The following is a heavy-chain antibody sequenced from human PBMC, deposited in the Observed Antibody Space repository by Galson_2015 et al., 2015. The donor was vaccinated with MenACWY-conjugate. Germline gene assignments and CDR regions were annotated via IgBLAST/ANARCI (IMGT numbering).Heavy chain of an antibody. CDR1: GFTFSSYA. V-gene: IGHV3-23*01. J-gene: IGHJ4*02. CDR3: AKVGYCSGGTCPRGQFDY. Sequence: SLRLSCAVSGFTFSSYAMSWVRQAPGKGLEWVSTITGGGVGTYYTDSAQGRFTISKDDSKNTLYLQMNSLRAEDTAVYYCAKVGYCSGGTCPRGQFDYWGQGTLATVSS. CDR2: ITGGGVGT. D-gene: IGHD2-15*01.